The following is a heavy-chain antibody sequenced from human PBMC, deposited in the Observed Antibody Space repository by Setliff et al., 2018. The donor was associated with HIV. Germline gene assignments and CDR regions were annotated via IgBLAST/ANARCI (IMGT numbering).Heavy chain of an antibody. J-gene: IGHJ3*02. V-gene: IGHV1-18*01. CDR3: ATQRDIVMVPGQVGFDI. D-gene: IGHD2-2*01. CDR1: TYTFSSYV. CDR2: ISVYNGNT. Sequence: GASVKVSCKASTYTFSSYVINWVRQAPGQGLEWMGRISVYNGNTIYAQKLQGRVIMTTDTSTSTAYMELRSLRSDDTAMYYCATQRDIVMVPGQVGFDIWAQGTMVTVSS.